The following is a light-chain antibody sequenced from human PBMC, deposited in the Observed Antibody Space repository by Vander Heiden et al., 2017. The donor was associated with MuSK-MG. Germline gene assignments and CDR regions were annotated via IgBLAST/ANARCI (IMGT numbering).Light chain of an antibody. CDR2: AAS. CDR1: QSISSY. Sequence: DIQMTQSPSSLSASVGDRVTITCRASQSISSYLNWYQQKPGKAPKLLIYAASSLQSGVPSRFSGSGSGTDFTLTISSLQPEDFATYYCQQSDSTPYFTFGHGTKVDIK. V-gene: IGKV1-39*01. J-gene: IGKJ3*01. CDR3: QQSDSTPYFT.